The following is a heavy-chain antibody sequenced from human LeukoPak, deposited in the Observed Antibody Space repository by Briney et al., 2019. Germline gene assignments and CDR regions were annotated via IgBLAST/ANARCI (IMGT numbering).Heavy chain of an antibody. V-gene: IGHV3-15*01. CDR2: IKSKTDGGTT. CDR3: AKGSSGYDISPLDY. J-gene: IGHJ4*02. CDR1: GFTFSNAW. D-gene: IGHD5-12*01. Sequence: PGGSLRLSCAASGFTFSNAWMSWVRQAPGKGLEWVGRIKSKTDGGTTDYAAPVKGRFTISRDNSKNTLYLQMNSLRAEDTAVYYCAKGSSGYDISPLDYWGQGTLVTVSS.